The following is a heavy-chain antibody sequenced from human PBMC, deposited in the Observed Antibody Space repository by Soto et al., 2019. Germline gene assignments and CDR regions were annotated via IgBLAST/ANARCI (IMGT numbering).Heavy chain of an antibody. CDR1: GYTFTSYA. D-gene: IGHD3-22*01. CDR2: INAGNGNT. CDR3: ARAFDYYDSSGFNYYYGMDV. Sequence: QVQLVQSGAEVKKPGASVKVSCKASGYTFTSYAMHWVRQAPGQRLEWMGWINAGNGNTKYSQKFQGRVTITRDTSASTAYMELSSLRSEDTAVYYCARAFDYYDSSGFNYYYGMDVWGPGITVTVSS. V-gene: IGHV1-3*01. J-gene: IGHJ6*02.